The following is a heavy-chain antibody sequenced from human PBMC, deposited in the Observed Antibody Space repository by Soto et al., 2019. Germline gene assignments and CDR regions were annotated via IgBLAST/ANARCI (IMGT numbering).Heavy chain of an antibody. CDR2: IYYSGST. D-gene: IGHD6-6*01. J-gene: IGHJ5*01. Sequence: PSETLSLTCTVPGGSISSGGYSWTWIRQHPGKGLEWIGYIYYSGSTYFNPSLKSRLNISIDTSRNQFSLKLSSVTAADTAIYYCAREEATRIERRFDSWGQGTLVTVSS. CDR3: AREEATRIERRFDS. V-gene: IGHV4-31*03. CDR1: GGSISSGGYS.